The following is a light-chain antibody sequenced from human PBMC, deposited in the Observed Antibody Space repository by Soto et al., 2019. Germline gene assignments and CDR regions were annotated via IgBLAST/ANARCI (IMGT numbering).Light chain of an antibody. CDR2: GAS. CDR3: HQYGSAPAWT. V-gene: IGKV3-20*01. CDR1: QSISSNY. J-gene: IGKJ1*01. Sequence: IVLTQSPGTLSLFPGERATLSCRASQSISSNYLVWYQHKPGQAPRLLIHGASNRATGIPDRFSGAGSGTDFTLTISRLEPEDFAVYYCHQYGSAPAWTFGQGTKVEIK.